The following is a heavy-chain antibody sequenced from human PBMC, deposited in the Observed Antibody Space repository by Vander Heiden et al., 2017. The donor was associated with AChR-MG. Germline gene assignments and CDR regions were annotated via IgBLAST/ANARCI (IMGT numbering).Heavy chain of an antibody. Sequence: QVQLVQSGAEGNKPGASVKVSCKTSGYCLPNYDTLRLRQATGQGLEWMGWMNPNSGDTGYAQNCRGRVTMTRNASTRTAYMELSGLRSEDTGVYYCARELARGGFDSWGQGTLVTVSS. CDR3: ARELARGGFDS. D-gene: IGHD1-26*01. J-gene: IGHJ5*01. CDR2: MNPNSGDT. CDR1: GYCLPNYD. V-gene: IGHV1-8*01.